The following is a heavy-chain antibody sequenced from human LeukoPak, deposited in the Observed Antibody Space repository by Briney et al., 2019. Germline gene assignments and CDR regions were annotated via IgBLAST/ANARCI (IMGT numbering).Heavy chain of an antibody. CDR2: IIPIFGTA. J-gene: IGHJ6*03. CDR3: ARVKRSRWNIVVVPAAIGDYYYMDV. D-gene: IGHD2-2*01. CDR1: GGTLSSYA. V-gene: IGHV1-69*01. Sequence: VASVKVSCKASGGTLSSYAISWVRQAPGQGLEWMGGIIPIFGTANYAQKFQGRVTITADESTSTAYMELSSLRSDDTAVYYCARVKRSRWNIVVVPAAIGDYYYMDVWGKGTTVTVSS.